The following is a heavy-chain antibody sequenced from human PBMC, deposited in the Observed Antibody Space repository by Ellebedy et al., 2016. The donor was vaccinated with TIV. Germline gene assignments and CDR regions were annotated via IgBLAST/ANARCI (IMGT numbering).Heavy chain of an antibody. V-gene: IGHV1-46*04. CDR3: ASVPLLYNV. J-gene: IGHJ6*02. CDR1: GYTFTSYY. CDR2: INPSGGST. D-gene: IGHD2/OR15-2a*01. Sequence: ASVKVSCKASGYTFTSYYMHWVRQAPGQGLEWMGIINPSGGSTSYAQKLQGRVTMTRDTSTSTVYMELRSLRSEDTAVYYCASVPLLYNVWGQGTTVTVSS.